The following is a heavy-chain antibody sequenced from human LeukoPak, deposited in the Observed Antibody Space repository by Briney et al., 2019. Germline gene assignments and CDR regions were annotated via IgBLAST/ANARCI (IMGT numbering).Heavy chain of an antibody. CDR2: ISYDGSNK. J-gene: IGHJ4*02. CDR3: ATLGESLDY. V-gene: IGHV3-30*03. Sequence: GRSLRLSCAASGFTFSCYGMHWVRQAPGKGLEWVAVISYDGSNKYYADSVKGRFTISRDNSKNTLYLQMNSLRAEDTAVYYCATLGESLDYWGQGTLVTVSS. D-gene: IGHD3-10*01. CDR1: GFTFSCYG.